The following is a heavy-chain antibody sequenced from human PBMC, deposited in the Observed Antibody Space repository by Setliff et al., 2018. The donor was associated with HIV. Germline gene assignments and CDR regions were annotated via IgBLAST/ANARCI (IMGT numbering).Heavy chain of an antibody. Sequence: ASVKVSCKVSGYPLSQLSIHWVRQAPGKGLEWMGGSDAEDGESVYAQKFQDRVTMTEDKSTSTAYMELNSLRSDDTAIYYCARSDCSSVRCYLGHAFEIWGQGTMVTVSS. CDR2: SDAEDGES. CDR1: GYPLSQLS. CDR3: ARSDCSSVRCYLGHAFEI. D-gene: IGHD2-15*01. J-gene: IGHJ3*02. V-gene: IGHV1-24*01.